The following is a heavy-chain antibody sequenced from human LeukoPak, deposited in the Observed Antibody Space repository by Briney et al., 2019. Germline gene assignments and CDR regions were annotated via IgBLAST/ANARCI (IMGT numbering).Heavy chain of an antibody. D-gene: IGHD3-9*01. CDR2: IKSKTDGGTT. J-gene: IGHJ6*02. V-gene: IGHV3-15*01. CDR3: TTGLRLVLGRYYYYYGMDV. Sequence: GGSLRPSCAASGFTFSNAWMSWVRQAPGKGLEWVGRIKSKTDGGTTDYAAPVKGRFTISRDDSKNTLYLQMNSLKTEDTAVYYCTTGLRLVLGRYYYYYGMDVWGQGTTVTVSS. CDR1: GFTFSNAW.